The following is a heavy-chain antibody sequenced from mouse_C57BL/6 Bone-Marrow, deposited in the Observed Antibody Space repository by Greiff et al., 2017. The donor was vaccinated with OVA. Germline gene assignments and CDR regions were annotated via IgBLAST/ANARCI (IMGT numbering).Heavy chain of an antibody. D-gene: IGHD5-5*01. V-gene: IGHV3-6*01. CDR2: ISYDGSN. J-gene: IGHJ2*01. CDR1: GYSITSGYY. Sequence: EVQLQQSGPGLVKPSQSLSLTCSVTGYSITSGYYWNWIRQFPGNKLEWMGYISYDGSNNYNPSLKNRISITRDTSKNQFFLKLNSVTTEDTATYYCASYPGGYWGQGTTLTVSS. CDR3: ASYPGGY.